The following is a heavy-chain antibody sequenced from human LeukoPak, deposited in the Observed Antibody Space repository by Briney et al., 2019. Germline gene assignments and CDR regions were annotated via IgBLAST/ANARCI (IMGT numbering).Heavy chain of an antibody. Sequence: PGGSLRLSCAASGFTLSSYWMHWVRQAPGKGLEWVSLISGDGGSTFYADSVRGRFTISRDNTRKSLSLQMSSLRSEDTALYYCARESETSGWYDYWGQGTLVTVSS. V-gene: IGHV3-43*02. D-gene: IGHD6-19*01. CDR3: ARESETSGWYDY. CDR2: ISGDGGST. CDR1: GFTLSSYW. J-gene: IGHJ4*02.